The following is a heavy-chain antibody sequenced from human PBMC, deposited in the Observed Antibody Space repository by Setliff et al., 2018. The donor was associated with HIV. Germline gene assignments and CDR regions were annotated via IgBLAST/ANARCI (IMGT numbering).Heavy chain of an antibody. CDR2: IIPMLGLA. CDR3: ARGEMATMESDDAFDL. Sequence: SVKVSCKASGDTFSSYAISWVRQAPGQRLEWLGKIIPMLGLADYAPKFQGRVTISADESTNTVYMALSRLTSDDLAVYYCARGEMATMESDDAFDLWGQGTMVTVSS. J-gene: IGHJ3*01. CDR1: GDTFSSYA. V-gene: IGHV1-69*04. D-gene: IGHD5-12*01.